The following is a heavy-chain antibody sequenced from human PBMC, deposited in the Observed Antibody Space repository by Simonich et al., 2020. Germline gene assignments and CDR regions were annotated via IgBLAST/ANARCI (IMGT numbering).Heavy chain of an antibody. D-gene: IGHD6-13*01. J-gene: IGHJ3*02. CDR3: ARHAGFAFDI. Sequence: QLQLQESGPGLVKPSETLSLTCTASGGSISSSSYYWGWIRQPPGKGLEWIGSIYYIGCTYYTPSLKSRVTIAVGTSKNQFSLKLSSVTAADTAVYYCARHAGFAFDIWGQGTMVTVSS. V-gene: IGHV4-39*01. CDR2: IYYIGCT. CDR1: GGSISSSSYY.